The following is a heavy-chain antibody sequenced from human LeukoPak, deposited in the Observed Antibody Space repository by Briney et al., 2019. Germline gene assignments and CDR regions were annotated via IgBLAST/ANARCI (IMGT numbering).Heavy chain of an antibody. J-gene: IGHJ2*01. CDR3: ARGWMTIDV. CDR1: GASISVYY. CDR2: FSYSGST. Sequence: SETLSLTCSVSGASISVYYWSWIRQTPGKGLEWIGYFSYSGSTNYNPSLKSRVTMSVDTSKNQFFLKLRSVTAADTAVYYCARGWMTIDVWGRGTLVTVSS. D-gene: IGHD4/OR15-4a*01. V-gene: IGHV4-59*01.